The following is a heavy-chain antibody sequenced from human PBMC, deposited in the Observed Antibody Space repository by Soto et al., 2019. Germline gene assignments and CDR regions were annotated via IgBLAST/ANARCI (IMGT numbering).Heavy chain of an antibody. CDR3: ATSYGSGSTHFDF. V-gene: IGHV1-69*02. J-gene: IGHJ4*02. D-gene: IGHD3-10*01. CDR2: VNPIVSMS. Sequence: QVQLVQSGAEVKKPGSSVKVSCTASGGTFNSYTINWVRQAPGQGLEWVGRVNPIVSMSNYAREFQGRVTINADKSTSTAYMYMTSLKSDDTAVYYCATSYGSGSTHFDFWGQGSLVTVSS. CDR1: GGTFNSYT.